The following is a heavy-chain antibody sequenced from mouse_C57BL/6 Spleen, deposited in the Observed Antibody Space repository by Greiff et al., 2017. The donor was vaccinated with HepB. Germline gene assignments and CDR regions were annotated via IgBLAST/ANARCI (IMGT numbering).Heavy chain of an antibody. CDR3: ARGGSGSYAMDY. J-gene: IGHJ4*01. D-gene: IGHD3-2*02. Sequence: VQLQQPGAELVKPGASVKLSCKASGYTFTSYWMQWVKQRPGQGLEWIGEIDPSDSYTNYNQKFKGKATLTVDTSSSTAYMQLSSLPSEDSAVYYCARGGSGSYAMDYWGQGTSVTVSS. CDR2: IDPSDSYT. V-gene: IGHV1-50*01. CDR1: GYTFTSYW.